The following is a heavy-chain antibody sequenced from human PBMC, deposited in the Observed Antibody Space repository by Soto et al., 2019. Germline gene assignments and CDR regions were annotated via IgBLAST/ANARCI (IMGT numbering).Heavy chain of an antibody. V-gene: IGHV4-31*02. CDR2: IYYSGST. CDR3: AREGSRYYYDSSGDWLDP. CDR1: GGSISSGGYY. D-gene: IGHD3-22*01. J-gene: IGHJ5*02. Sequence: SETLSLTCTVSGGSISSGGYYWSWIRQHPGKGLEWIGYIYYSGSTYYNPSLKSRVTISVDTSKNQFSLKLSSVTAADTAVYYCAREGSRYYYDSSGDWLDPWGQGTLVTVSS.